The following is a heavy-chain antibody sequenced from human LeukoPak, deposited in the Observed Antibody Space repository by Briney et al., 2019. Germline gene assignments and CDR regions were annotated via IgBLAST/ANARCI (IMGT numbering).Heavy chain of an antibody. CDR2: IRSDGSSK. CDR3: ANSGEKLGYDFWSGYYPFEY. D-gene: IGHD3-3*01. J-gene: IGHJ4*02. Sequence: GGSLRLSCAASEFTFSSYGMHWVRQAPGKGLEWVAFIRSDGSSKYYADFVKGRFTISRDNSKNTLYLQMNSLRAEDTAVYYCANSGEKLGYDFWSGYYPFEYWGQGTLVTVSS. V-gene: IGHV3-30*02. CDR1: EFTFSSYG.